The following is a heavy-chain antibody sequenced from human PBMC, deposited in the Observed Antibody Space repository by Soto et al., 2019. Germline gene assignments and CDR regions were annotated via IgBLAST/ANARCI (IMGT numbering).Heavy chain of an antibody. V-gene: IGHV3-7*01. CDR1: GFTFSSYW. D-gene: IGHD3-3*01. Sequence: PXVSLRLSCAASGFTFSSYWMSWVRQAPGKGLEWVANIKQDGSEKYYVDSVKGRFTISRDNAKNSLYLQMNSLRAEDTAVYYCARDRYYDFPRPVWGQGTTVTAP. CDR2: IKQDGSEK. CDR3: ARDRYYDFPRPV. J-gene: IGHJ6*02.